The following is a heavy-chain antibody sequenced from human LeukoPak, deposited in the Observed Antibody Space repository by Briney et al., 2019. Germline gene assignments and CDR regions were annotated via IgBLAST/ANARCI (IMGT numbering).Heavy chain of an antibody. CDR3: ARVGCSGGGCSSRGDNYYGMDV. D-gene: IGHD2-15*01. CDR2: ISSTGNYI. CDR1: GFTFGSYS. Sequence: GGSLRLSCAASGFTFGSYSMNWVRQAPRKGLEWVSSISSTGNYIKYADSLEGRFTISRDNAKNSLYLQMNSLRAEDTAVYFCARVGCSGGGCSSRGDNYYGMDVWGQGTTVIVSS. V-gene: IGHV3-21*01. J-gene: IGHJ6*02.